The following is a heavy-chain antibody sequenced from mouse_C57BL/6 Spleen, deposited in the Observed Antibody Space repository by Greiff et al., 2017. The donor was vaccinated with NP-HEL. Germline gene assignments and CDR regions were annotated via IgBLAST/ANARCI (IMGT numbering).Heavy chain of an antibody. J-gene: IGHJ1*03. V-gene: IGHV5-9-1*02. Sequence: VQLKESGEGLVKPGGSLKLSCAASGFTFSSYAMSWVRQTPEKRLEWVAYISSGGDYIYYADTVKGRFTISRDNARNTLYLQMSSLKSEDTAMYYCTRDALLWWYFDVWGTGTTVTVSS. D-gene: IGHD2-10*01. CDR1: GFTFSSYA. CDR3: TRDALLWWYFDV. CDR2: ISSGGDYI.